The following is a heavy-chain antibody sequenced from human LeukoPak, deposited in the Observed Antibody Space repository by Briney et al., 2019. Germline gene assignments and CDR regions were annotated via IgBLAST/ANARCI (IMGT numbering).Heavy chain of an antibody. CDR1: GFTFTSPD. J-gene: IGHJ3*01. CDR3: AAEGRPTVVTFRKGAVDL. Sequence: SVKVSCKASGFTFTSPDVQWVRQARGQRREWIGWIVVGSGNTNYAQKFQERVTITRDMSTSTVNMELSSLRSEDTAVYYCAAEGRPTVVTFRKGAVDLWGQGTMVTVSS. D-gene: IGHD4-23*01. CDR2: IVVGSGNT. V-gene: IGHV1-58*01.